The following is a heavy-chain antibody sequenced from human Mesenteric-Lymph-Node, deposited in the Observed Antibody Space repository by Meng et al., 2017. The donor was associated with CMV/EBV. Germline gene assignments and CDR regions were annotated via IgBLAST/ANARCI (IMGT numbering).Heavy chain of an antibody. Sequence: ASVKVSCKASGYTFTGYYMHWVRQAPGQGLEWMGWINPNSGGTNYAQKLQGRVTMTTDTSTSTAYMELRSLRSDDTAVYYCAREASIFGVVITSYGMDVWGQGTTVTVSS. CDR3: AREASIFGVVITSYGMDV. J-gene: IGHJ6*02. D-gene: IGHD3-3*01. CDR1: GYTFTGYY. CDR2: INPNSGGT. V-gene: IGHV1-2*02.